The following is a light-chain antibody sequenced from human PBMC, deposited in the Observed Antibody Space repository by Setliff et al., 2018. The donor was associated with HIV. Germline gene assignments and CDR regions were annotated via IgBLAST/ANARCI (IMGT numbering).Light chain of an antibody. CDR1: SSDVGLYNF. CDR3: SSFRTSRKFV. V-gene: IGLV2-14*01. J-gene: IGLJ1*01. Sequence: QSALTQPASVSGSPGQSITISCTGTSSDVGLYNFVSWYQQHPGKVPKLIICDVTNRPSGISHRFSGAKSGNTASLTISGLQADDEADYYCSSFRTSRKFVFGTGTKVTVL. CDR2: DVT.